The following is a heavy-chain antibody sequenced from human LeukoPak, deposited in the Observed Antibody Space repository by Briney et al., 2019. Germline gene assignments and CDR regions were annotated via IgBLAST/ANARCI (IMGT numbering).Heavy chain of an antibody. CDR1: GFTVSSIH. V-gene: IGHV3-53*01. CDR2: IYSGGDT. CDR3: ARDTDS. J-gene: IGHJ5*01. Sequence: GGSLRLSCAASGFTVSSIHISWVRQAPGRGLEWVSIIYSGGDTFYADSVKGRFTISRDNSKNTLYLQMNSLRAEDTAVYYCARDTDSWGQGTLVTVSS.